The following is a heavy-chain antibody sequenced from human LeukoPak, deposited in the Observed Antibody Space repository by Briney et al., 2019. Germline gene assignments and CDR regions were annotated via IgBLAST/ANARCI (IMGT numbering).Heavy chain of an antibody. Sequence: KPSETLSLTCAVYGGSFSGYYWSWIRQPPGKGLEWIGSIYHSGSTYYNPSLKSRVTISVDTSKNQFSLKLSSVTAADTAVYYCARTSRSLTDYWGQGTLVTVSS. V-gene: IGHV4-34*01. CDR2: IYHSGST. D-gene: IGHD2-2*01. CDR1: GGSFSGYY. CDR3: ARTSRSLTDY. J-gene: IGHJ4*02.